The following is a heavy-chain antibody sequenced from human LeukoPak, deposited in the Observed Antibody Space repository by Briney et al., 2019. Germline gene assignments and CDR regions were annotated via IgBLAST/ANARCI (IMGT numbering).Heavy chain of an antibody. J-gene: IGHJ4*02. CDR3: AKSASYYDFWSGSTCFDY. V-gene: IGHV3-23*01. D-gene: IGHD3-3*01. Sequence: GGARRLSCAASGFTFSSYAMSWVRQAPGKGLEWVSAISGSSSSTYYADSVKGRFTISRDNSKNTLYLQMNSLRAEDTAVYYCAKSASYYDFWSGSTCFDYWGQGTLVTVSS. CDR2: ISGSSSST. CDR1: GFTFSSYA.